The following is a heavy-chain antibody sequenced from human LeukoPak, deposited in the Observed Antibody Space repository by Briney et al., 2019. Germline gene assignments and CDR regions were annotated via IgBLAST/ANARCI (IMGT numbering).Heavy chain of an antibody. CDR2: IYYSGST. CDR1: GGSISSSSYY. Sequence: SETLSLTCTVSGGSISSSSYYWGWIRQPPGKGLEWIGSIYYSGSTYYNPSLKSRVTISVGTSKNQFSLKLSSVTAADTAVYYCARQGSIAVAGDLDYWGQGTLVTVSS. V-gene: IGHV4-39*01. CDR3: ARQGSIAVAGDLDY. D-gene: IGHD6-19*01. J-gene: IGHJ4*02.